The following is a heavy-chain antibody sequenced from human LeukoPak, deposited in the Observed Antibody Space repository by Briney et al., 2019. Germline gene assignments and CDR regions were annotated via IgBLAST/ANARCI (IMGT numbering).Heavy chain of an antibody. CDR2: IRYDGTNK. D-gene: IGHD4-17*01. V-gene: IGHV3-30*02. Sequence: GGSLRLSCAASGFTFSTYGIHWVRQAPGKGLEWVAFIRYDGTNKWYADSVKGRFTISRDNSKNMLYLQMNSLRAEDTAVYHCARDRDYGDYPSAYYYYMDVWGKGTTVTVSS. J-gene: IGHJ6*03. CDR1: GFTFSTYG. CDR3: ARDRDYGDYPSAYYYYMDV.